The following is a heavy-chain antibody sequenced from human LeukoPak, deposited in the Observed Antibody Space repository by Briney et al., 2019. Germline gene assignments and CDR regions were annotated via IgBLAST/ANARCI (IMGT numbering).Heavy chain of an antibody. CDR2: ISYTGTYI. Sequence: GSLRLSRAASAFSLSAYNMNWVRQAPGKGLEWVSSISYTGTYIYYADSVKGRFTISRDNAQNSLYLQMNSLRAEDTAIYYCVRDRGTYRPIDYWGQGTLVTVSS. V-gene: IGHV3-21*04. D-gene: IGHD1-26*01. J-gene: IGHJ4*02. CDR3: VRDRGTYRPIDY. CDR1: AFSLSAYN.